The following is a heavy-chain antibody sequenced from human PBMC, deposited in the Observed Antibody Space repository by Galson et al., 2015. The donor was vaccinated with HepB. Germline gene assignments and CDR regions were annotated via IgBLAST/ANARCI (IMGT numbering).Heavy chain of an antibody. CDR2: IHHGGST. D-gene: IGHD3-9*01. Sequence: LSLTCTVSSASLTNYYWTWIRQPPGKGLEWIGYIHHGGSTKFNPSLESRVTLSVDTSKNEVSLKVNSVTAADTALYYCATGGPRGILTGYRAFDVWGHGTMVFVSS. CDR3: ATGGPRGILTGYRAFDV. V-gene: IGHV4-59*01. CDR1: SASLTNYY. J-gene: IGHJ3*01.